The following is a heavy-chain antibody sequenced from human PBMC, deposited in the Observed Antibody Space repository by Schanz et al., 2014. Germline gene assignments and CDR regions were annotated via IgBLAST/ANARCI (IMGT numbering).Heavy chain of an antibody. V-gene: IGHV3-23*01. J-gene: IGHJ5*02. Sequence: DVQLLESGGGLVQPGGSLRLSCAASGFTFTNYAMSWVRQAPGKGLEWVSLISDSGDTAYYANSVKGRFTISRDNSKTTVYLQMSSLRADDTAVYYCAKAADWPVTRFDPWGQGTLVTVSS. CDR1: GFTFTNYA. CDR3: AKAADWPVTRFDP. CDR2: ISDSGDTA. D-gene: IGHD3-9*01.